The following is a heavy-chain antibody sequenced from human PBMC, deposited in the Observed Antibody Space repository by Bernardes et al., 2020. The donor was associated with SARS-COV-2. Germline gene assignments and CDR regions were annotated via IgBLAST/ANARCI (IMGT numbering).Heavy chain of an antibody. Sequence: SLRLSCAASGFTFSRYGMHWVRQAPGKGLEWVAVISYDGSHKYYADSVKGRFTISRDNSKNTLYLQMNSLRAEDTAVYYCAKCDYTSGYYGMDVWGQGTTVTGSS. CDR1: GFTFSRYG. CDR2: ISYDGSHK. J-gene: IGHJ6*02. D-gene: IGHD4-4*01. V-gene: IGHV3-30*18. CDR3: AKCDYTSGYYGMDV.